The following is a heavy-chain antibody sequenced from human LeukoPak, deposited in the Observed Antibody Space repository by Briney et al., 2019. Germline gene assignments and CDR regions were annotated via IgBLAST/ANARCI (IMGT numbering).Heavy chain of an antibody. CDR3: AGDRFPEGAFDI. CDR1: GYSISSGYY. Sequence: SETLSLTCAVSGYSISSGYYWGWIRQPPGKGLEWIGSIYHSGSTYYNPSLESRVTISVDTSKNQFSLKLSSVTAADTAVYYCAGDRFPEGAFDIWGQGTMVTVSS. V-gene: IGHV4-38-2*02. CDR2: IYHSGST. J-gene: IGHJ3*02.